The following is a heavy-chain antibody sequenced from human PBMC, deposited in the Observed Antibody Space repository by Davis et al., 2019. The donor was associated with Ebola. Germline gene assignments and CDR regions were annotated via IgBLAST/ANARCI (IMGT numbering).Heavy chain of an antibody. V-gene: IGHV3-23*01. J-gene: IGHJ4*02. D-gene: IGHD2/OR15-2a*01. CDR3: AKALLSPGRAFFDY. CDR2: ISGSGGST. CDR1: GFTFSTYS. Sequence: GGSLRLSCAASGFTFSTYSMNWVRQAPGKGLEWVSVISGSGGSTYYAASVKGRFTIARDNSKNTLYLQMNSLRAEDTAVYYCAKALLSPGRAFFDYWGPGTLVTVSS.